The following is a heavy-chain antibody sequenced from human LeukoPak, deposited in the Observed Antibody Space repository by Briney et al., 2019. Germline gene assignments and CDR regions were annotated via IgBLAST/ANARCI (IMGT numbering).Heavy chain of an antibody. Sequence: SQTLSLTCTLSGGSISSYYWRWIRRPAGRGLEWIGRIDTSVSTNYNPSLKSLVTMSVDTSKNLFSLKLTSGTAADTAVYYCARDGYCSSTSCLPPSKYYYYGMDVWGQRTTVTVSS. J-gene: IGHJ6*02. V-gene: IGHV4-4*07. CDR3: ARDGYCSSTSCLPPSKYYYYGMDV. CDR2: IDTSVST. D-gene: IGHD2-2*03. CDR1: GGSISSYY.